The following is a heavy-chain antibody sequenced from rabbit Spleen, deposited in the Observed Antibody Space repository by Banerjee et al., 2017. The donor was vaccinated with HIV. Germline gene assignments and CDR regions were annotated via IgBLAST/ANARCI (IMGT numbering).Heavy chain of an antibody. CDR3: ARDAGRGPYIDGAFDL. CDR1: GVSLHDKDV. J-gene: IGHJ4*01. V-gene: IGHV1S45*01. Sequence: EQLEESGGGLVQPEGSLTLTCKASGVSLHDKDVMCWVRQAPGKGLEWIACINVATGKPVYATWAKGRFTISKTSTTVTLQMTSLPVADTATFFCARDAGRGPYIDGAFDLWGQGTLVTVS. D-gene: IGHD8-1*01. CDR2: INVATGKP.